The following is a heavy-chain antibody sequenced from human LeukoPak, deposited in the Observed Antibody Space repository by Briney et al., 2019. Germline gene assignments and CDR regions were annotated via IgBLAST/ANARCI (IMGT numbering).Heavy chain of an antibody. Sequence: LPGGSLRLSCAASGFTFSSYAMHWVRQAPGKGLEYVSAISSNGGSTYYANSVKGRFTISGDNSKNTLYLQVGSLRAEDMAVYYCARGFPSPDKRPCWGQGTLVTVSS. V-gene: IGHV3-64*01. J-gene: IGHJ4*02. CDR2: ISSNGGST. CDR1: GFTFSSYA. D-gene: IGHD3-10*01. CDR3: ARGFPSPDKRPC.